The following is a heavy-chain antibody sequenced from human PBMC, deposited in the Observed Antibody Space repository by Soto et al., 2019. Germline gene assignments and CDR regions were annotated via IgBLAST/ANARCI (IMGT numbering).Heavy chain of an antibody. CDR1: GGTFSSYA. CDR3: ARYSVVVPAAHVRFDP. J-gene: IGHJ5*02. Sequence: QVQLVQSGAEVKKPGSSVKVSCKASGGTFSSYAISWVRQAPGQGLEWMGGIIPIFGTANYAQKFQGRVTITADESTSKAYMELSSLRSEDTAVYYCARYSVVVPAAHVRFDPWGQGTLVTVSS. D-gene: IGHD2-2*01. CDR2: IIPIFGTA. V-gene: IGHV1-69*01.